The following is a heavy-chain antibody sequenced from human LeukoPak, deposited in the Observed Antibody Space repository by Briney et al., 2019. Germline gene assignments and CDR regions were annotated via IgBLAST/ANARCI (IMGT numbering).Heavy chain of an antibody. V-gene: IGHV3-30*02. CDR1: GFTFSSYG. CDR2: IRYDGSNK. D-gene: IGHD4-11*01. J-gene: IGHJ5*02. Sequence: PGGSLRLSCAASGFTFSSYGMHWVRQAPGKGLEWVAFIRYDGSNKYYADSVKGRFTISRDSSKNTLYLQMNSLRAEDTAVYYCAKGPSYSNYDWFDPWGQGTLVTVSS. CDR3: AKGPSYSNYDWFDP.